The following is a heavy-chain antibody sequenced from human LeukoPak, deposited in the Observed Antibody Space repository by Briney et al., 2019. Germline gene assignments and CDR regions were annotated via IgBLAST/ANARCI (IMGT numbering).Heavy chain of an antibody. CDR2: ISSSGSTI. Sequence: GGSLRLSCAASGFTFSDCYMSWIRQAPGKGLEWVSYISSSGSTIYYADSVKGRFTISRDNAKNSLYLQMNSLRAEDTAVYYCARSIVGATRVYDYWGQGTLVTVSS. V-gene: IGHV3-11*01. CDR1: GFTFSDCY. D-gene: IGHD1-26*01. CDR3: ARSIVGATRVYDY. J-gene: IGHJ4*02.